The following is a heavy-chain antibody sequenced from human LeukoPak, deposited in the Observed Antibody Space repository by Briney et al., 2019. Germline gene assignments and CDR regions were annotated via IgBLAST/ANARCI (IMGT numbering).Heavy chain of an antibody. J-gene: IGHJ4*02. V-gene: IGHV4-34*01. CDR2: INHSGST. CDR1: GGSFSGYY. CDR3: ARDPPRVGQLLLRSDY. D-gene: IGHD6-6*01. Sequence: SETVSLTCAVYGGSFSGYYWRWIRQPPGKGLEWIGEINHSGSTNYSPSRKSRVTISLDTSNNHFSLKMSCVTAADTPVYCCARDPPRVGQLLLRSDYWGQGTLVTVSS.